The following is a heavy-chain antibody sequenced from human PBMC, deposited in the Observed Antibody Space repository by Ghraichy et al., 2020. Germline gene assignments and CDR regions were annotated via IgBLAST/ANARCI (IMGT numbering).Heavy chain of an antibody. CDR2: IYYSGST. V-gene: IGHV4-59*01. J-gene: IGHJ6*03. CDR3: ARGDGGGYGDYYYYYMDV. CDR1: GGSISSYY. D-gene: IGHD4-17*01. Sequence: SETLSLTCTVSGGSISSYYWSWIRQPPGKGLEWFGYIYYSGSTNYNPSLKSRVTISVDTSKNQFSLKLSSVTAADTAVYYCARGDGGGYGDYYYYYMDVWGKGTTVTVSS.